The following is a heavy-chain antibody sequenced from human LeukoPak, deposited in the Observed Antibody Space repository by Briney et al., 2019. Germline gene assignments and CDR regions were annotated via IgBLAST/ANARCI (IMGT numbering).Heavy chain of an antibody. D-gene: IGHD3-22*01. J-gene: IGHJ4*02. V-gene: IGHV3-48*02. Sequence: PGGSLRLSCTASGFTFRSYTMNWVRQAPGKGLEWVSYISSRSTTIYYADSVKGRFTISRDNAKNSLYLQMNSLRDEDTAVYYCARDPFYYDSSGHDFDYWGQGTLVTVSS. CDR1: GFTFRSYT. CDR3: ARDPFYYDSSGHDFDY. CDR2: ISSRSTTI.